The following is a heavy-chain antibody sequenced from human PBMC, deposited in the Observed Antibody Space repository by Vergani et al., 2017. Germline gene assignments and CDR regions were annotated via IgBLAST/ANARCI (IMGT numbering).Heavy chain of an antibody. CDR3: ARAVYYYDSSGYFPFNYFDY. V-gene: IGHV1-69*01. Sequence: QVQLVQSGAEVKKPGSSVKVSCKASGGTFSSYAISWVRQAPGQGLEWMGGLIPIFGTANYAQTFQGRVTITADESTSTAYMELSSLRSEDTAVYYCARAVYYYDSSGYFPFNYFDYWGQGTLVTVSS. J-gene: IGHJ4*02. CDR1: GGTFSSYA. CDR2: LIPIFGTA. D-gene: IGHD3-22*01.